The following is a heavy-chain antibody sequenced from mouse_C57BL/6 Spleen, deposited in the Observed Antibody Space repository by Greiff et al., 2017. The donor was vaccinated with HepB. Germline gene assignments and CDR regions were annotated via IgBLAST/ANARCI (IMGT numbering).Heavy chain of an antibody. CDR3: ASWRVTGTRRDY. J-gene: IGHJ2*01. CDR2: INPNNGGT. CDR1: GYTFTDYY. V-gene: IGHV1-26*01. D-gene: IGHD4-1*01. Sequence: EVQLQQSGPELVKPGASVKISCKASGYTFTDYYMNWVKQSHGKSLEWIGDINPNNGGTSYNQKLKGKATLTVDKSSSTAYMELRSLTSEDSAVYYCASWRVTGTRRDYWGQGTTLTVSS.